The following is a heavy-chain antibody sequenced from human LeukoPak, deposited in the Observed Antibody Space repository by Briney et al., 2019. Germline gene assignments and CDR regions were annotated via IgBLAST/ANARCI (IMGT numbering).Heavy chain of an antibody. J-gene: IGHJ4*02. CDR1: GITFSSSR. V-gene: IGHV3-74*01. CDR2: INTDGSST. D-gene: IGHD3-10*01. CDR3: ARFGWVPPTHFDY. Sequence: GGSLRLSCSASGITFSSSRMHRVRPAPGKGLVWVSHINTDGSSTRYADSVKGRFTISRDNAKNTLYMQMNSLRAEDTAVYYCARFGWVPPTHFDYWGQGTLVTVSS.